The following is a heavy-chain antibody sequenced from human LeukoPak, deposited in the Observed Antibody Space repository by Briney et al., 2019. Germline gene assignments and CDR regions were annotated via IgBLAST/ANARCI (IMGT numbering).Heavy chain of an antibody. J-gene: IGHJ4*02. V-gene: IGHV1-2*06. CDR2: INPNSGGT. D-gene: IGHD6-19*01. CDR1: GYTFTGYY. CDR3: ARGADSSGISDFDY. Sequence: ASVKVSCKASGYTFTGYYMHWVRQASGQGLEWMGRINPNSGGTNYAQKFQGRVTMTRDTSISTAYMELSRLRSDDTAVYYCARGADSSGISDFDYWGQGTLVTVSS.